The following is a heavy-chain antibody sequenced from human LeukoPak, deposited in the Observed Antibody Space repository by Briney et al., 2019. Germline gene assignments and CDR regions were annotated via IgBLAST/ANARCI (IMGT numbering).Heavy chain of an antibody. D-gene: IGHD6-13*01. Sequence: GGSLRLSCAASGFTFSSYSMNWVRQAPGKGLEWVSSISSSSSYIYYADSVKGRFTISRDNAKNSLYLQMNSLRAEDTAVYYCARGWGAIAAADSLGYWGQGTLVTVSS. J-gene: IGHJ4*02. CDR3: ARGWGAIAAADSLGY. CDR1: GFTFSSYS. CDR2: ISSSSSYI. V-gene: IGHV3-21*01.